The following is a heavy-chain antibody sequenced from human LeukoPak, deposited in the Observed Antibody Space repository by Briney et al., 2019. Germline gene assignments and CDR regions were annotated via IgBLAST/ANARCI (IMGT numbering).Heavy chain of an antibody. V-gene: IGHV4-34*01. CDR2: INHSGST. Sequence: SETLSLTCAVYGGSFSGYYWSWIRQPPGKGLEWIGEINHSGSTNYNPSLKSRVTISVDTSKNQFSLKLSSVTAADTAVYYCARYGPRGYSSGWYIGSYFDYWAREPWSPSPQ. CDR3: ARYGPRGYSSGWYIGSYFDY. J-gene: IGHJ4*02. CDR1: GGSFSGYY. D-gene: IGHD6-19*01.